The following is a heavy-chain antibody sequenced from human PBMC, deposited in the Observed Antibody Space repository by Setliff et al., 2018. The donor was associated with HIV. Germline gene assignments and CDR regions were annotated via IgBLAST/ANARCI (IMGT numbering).Heavy chain of an antibody. Sequence: GESLKISCQGSGFNFRTSWIGWVRQMPGKGLEWMGIIYPGDSDTRYSPSFQGQVTISADKSISTAYLQWSSLKASDTAMYYCARQMAVSGAFDIWGQGTMVTVSS. J-gene: IGHJ3*02. CDR3: ARQMAVSGAFDI. D-gene: IGHD6-19*01. V-gene: IGHV5-51*01. CDR2: IYPGDSDT. CDR1: GFNFRTSW.